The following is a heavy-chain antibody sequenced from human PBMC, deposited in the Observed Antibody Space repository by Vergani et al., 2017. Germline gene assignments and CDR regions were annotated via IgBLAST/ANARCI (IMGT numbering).Heavy chain of an antibody. J-gene: IGHJ2*01. CDR1: GFTVSSNY. V-gene: IGHV3-66*02. CDR2: IYSGGST. CDR3: ARSDIVVVPADYWYFDL. Sequence: EVQLVESGGGLVQPGGSLRLSCAASGFTVSSNYMSWVRQAPGKGLEWVSVIYSGGSTYYADSVKGRFTISRDNSKNTLYLQMNSLRAEETAVYYCARSDIVVVPADYWYFDLWGRGTLVTVSS. D-gene: IGHD2-2*01.